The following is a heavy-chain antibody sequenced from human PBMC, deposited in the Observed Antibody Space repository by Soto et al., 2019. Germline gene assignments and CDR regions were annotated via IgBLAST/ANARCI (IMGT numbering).Heavy chain of an antibody. V-gene: IGHV4-30-2*01. CDR1: GGSISSGAYS. J-gene: IGHJ5*02. CDR2: IYHSGST. CDR3: ASGRRAATKAAHHNWFDP. D-gene: IGHD2-15*01. Sequence: SETLSLTCAVSGGSISSGAYSLILIRQPPGKCLEWIGYIYHSGSTYYNPSLKSRVTISVDRSKNQFSLKLSSVTAADTAVYYCASGRRAATKAAHHNWFDPWGQGTLVTVYS.